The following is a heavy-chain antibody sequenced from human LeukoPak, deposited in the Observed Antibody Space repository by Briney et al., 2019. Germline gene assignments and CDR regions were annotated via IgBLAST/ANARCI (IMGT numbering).Heavy chain of an antibody. D-gene: IGHD4-17*01. CDR1: GGSISSYY. CDR2: IYYSGST. J-gene: IGHJ4*02. CDR3: ARGHGDYVGAQPIIDY. Sequence: SETLSLTCTVSGGSISSYYWSWIRQPPGKGLEWIGYIYYSGSTNYNPSLKSRVTISVDTSKNQFSRKRSSVTAADTAVYYCARGHGDYVGAQPIIDYWGQGTLVTVSS. V-gene: IGHV4-59*01.